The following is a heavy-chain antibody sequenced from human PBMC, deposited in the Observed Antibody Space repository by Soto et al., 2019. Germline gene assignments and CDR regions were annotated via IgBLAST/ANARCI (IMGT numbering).Heavy chain of an antibody. J-gene: IGHJ4*02. CDR2: IYHSGST. CDR1: GYSISSGYY. Sequence: SETLSLTCAVSGYSISSGYYWGWIRQPPGKGLEWIGNIYHSGSTYYNPSLKSRVTISVDTSKNQFSLKLSSVTAADTAVYYCARKGSSSIYFDYWGQGTLVTVSS. D-gene: IGHD6-6*01. CDR3: ARKGSSSIYFDY. V-gene: IGHV4-38-2*01.